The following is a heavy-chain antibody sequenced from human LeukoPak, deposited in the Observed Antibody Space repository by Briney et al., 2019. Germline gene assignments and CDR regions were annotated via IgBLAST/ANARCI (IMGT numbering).Heavy chain of an antibody. CDR3: AKAHPGFDY. Sequence: GGSLRLSCAASGFTFTSYTMNWVRQAPGKGLEWVASIGTTSTFIHYADSVKGRFTISRDNAQDSLFLQMNSLGAEDTAVYYRAKAHPGFDYWGQGVLVTVSS. CDR1: GFTFTSYT. CDR2: IGTTSTFI. V-gene: IGHV3-21*01. J-gene: IGHJ4*02.